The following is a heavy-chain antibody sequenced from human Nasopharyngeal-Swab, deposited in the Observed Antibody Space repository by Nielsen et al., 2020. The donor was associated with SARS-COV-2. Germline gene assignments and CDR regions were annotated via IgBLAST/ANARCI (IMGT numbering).Heavy chain of an antibody. J-gene: IGHJ6*03. V-gene: IGHV4-39*07. CDR3: AREAPYCSGGSCYHYYMDV. D-gene: IGHD2-15*01. Sequence: SETLSLTCTVSGDSISSSSYYWGWIRQPPGKGLEWIGSIYYSGSTYYNPSLKSRVTISVDTSKNQFSLKLSSVTAADTAVYYCAREAPYCSGGSCYHYYMDVWGKGTTVTVSS. CDR1: GDSISSSSYY. CDR2: IYYSGST.